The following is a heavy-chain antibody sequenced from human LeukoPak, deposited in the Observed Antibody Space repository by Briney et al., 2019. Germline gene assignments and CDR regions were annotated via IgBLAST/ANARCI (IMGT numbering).Heavy chain of an antibody. D-gene: IGHD3-22*01. CDR1: GFTFSSYA. CDR2: ISGSGGST. CDR3: AKGREPYYDSSAIDY. V-gene: IGHV3-23*01. Sequence: GGSLRLSCAASGFTFSSYAMSWVRQAPGKGLEWVSAISGSGGSTYYADSVKGRFTISRDNSKNTLYLQMNSLRAEDTAVYYCAKGREPYYDSSAIDYWGQGTLVTVSS. J-gene: IGHJ4*02.